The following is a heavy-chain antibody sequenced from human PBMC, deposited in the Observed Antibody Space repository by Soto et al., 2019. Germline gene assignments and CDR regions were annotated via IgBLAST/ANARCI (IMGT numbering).Heavy chain of an antibody. CDR2: ISAYNDNT. Sequence: ASVKVSCKASGYTFTSYGISWVRQAPAQGLEWMGWISAYNDNTNYARKLQGRVTMASDTSTSTADMELRSLRSDDTGVFYCARGPEHWHAFDTWGQGTMVTVSS. J-gene: IGHJ3*02. CDR1: GYTFTSYG. V-gene: IGHV1-18*04. D-gene: IGHD3-3*02. CDR3: ARGPEHWHAFDT.